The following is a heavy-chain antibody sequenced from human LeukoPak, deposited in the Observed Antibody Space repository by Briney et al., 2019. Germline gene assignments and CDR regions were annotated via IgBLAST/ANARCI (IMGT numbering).Heavy chain of an antibody. CDR2: INQNGGVK. CDR1: GFRFSTFW. Sequence: GGSLRLSCAASGFRFSTFWMSWVRQAPGKGLDWVANINQNGGVKHYVDSVKGRFTISRDNSKNTLYLQMNSLRAEDTAVYYCAXDGXLIVATMSADYWGQGTLVTVSS. J-gene: IGHJ4*02. D-gene: IGHD5-12*01. V-gene: IGHV3-7*01. CDR3: AXDGXLIVATMSADY.